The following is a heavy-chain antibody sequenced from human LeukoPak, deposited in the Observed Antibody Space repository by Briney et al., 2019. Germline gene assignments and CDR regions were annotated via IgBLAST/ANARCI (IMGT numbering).Heavy chain of an antibody. CDR3: ARGYYYSGSFPDY. D-gene: IGHD1-26*01. V-gene: IGHV4-34*01. J-gene: IGHJ4*02. Sequence: SETLSVTCAVYGGSFSGYYWSWIRQPPGKGLEWIGEINHSGSTNYNPSLKSRVTISVDTSKNQFSLKLSSVTAADTAVYYCARGYYYSGSFPDYWGQGTLVTVSS. CDR1: GGSFSGYY. CDR2: INHSGST.